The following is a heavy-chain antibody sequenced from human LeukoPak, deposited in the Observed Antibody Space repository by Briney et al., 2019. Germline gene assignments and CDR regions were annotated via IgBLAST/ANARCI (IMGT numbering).Heavy chain of an antibody. J-gene: IGHJ4*02. CDR2: INPNSGGT. V-gene: IGHV1-2*02. Sequence: AAVKVSCKASGYTFTGYYMHWVRQAPGQGLEWMGWINPNSGGTNYAQKFQGRVTMTRDTSISTAYMELSRLRSDDTAVYYCARVGYDFLSGYDYWGQGTLVTVSS. CDR1: GYTFTGYY. D-gene: IGHD3-3*01. CDR3: ARVGYDFLSGYDY.